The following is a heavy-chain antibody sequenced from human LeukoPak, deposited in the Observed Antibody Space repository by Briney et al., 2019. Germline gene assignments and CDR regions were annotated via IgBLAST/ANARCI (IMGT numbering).Heavy chain of an antibody. CDR3: ARDAPPLRFWEWLSEFDY. CDR2: IKQDGREK. CDR1: GFTFSSYW. Sequence: GGSLRLSCAASGFTFSSYWMSWVRQAPGKGLEWVANIKQDGREKYYVDSVKGRFTISRDNAKNSLYLQMNSLRAQDTAVYYCARDAPPLRFWEWLSEFDYWGQGTLVTVSS. D-gene: IGHD3-3*01. J-gene: IGHJ4*02. V-gene: IGHV3-7*01.